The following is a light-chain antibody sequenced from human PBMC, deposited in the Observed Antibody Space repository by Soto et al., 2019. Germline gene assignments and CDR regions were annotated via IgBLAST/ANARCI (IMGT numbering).Light chain of an antibody. CDR3: QQRSDWPYT. J-gene: IGKJ4*01. Sequence: EIVLTQSPATLSLSPGERATLSCRASQSVSSYLAWYQQKPGQAPRLLIYDASNRATGIPARFSGSGSGTDFTLPISSLEPDDFAVYYCQQRSDWPYTFGGGTKVQIK. V-gene: IGKV3-11*01. CDR1: QSVSSY. CDR2: DAS.